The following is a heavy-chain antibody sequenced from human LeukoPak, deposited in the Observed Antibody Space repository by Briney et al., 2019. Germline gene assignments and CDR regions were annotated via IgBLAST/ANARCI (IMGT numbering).Heavy chain of an antibody. Sequence: SETLSLTCAVYGGSFSGYYRSWIRQPPGKGLEWIGEINHSGSTNYNPSLKSRVTISVDTSKNQFSLKLSSVTAADTAVYYCASKTRTRYCTNGVCYGDYWGQGTLVTVSS. V-gene: IGHV4-34*01. CDR3: ASKTRTRYCTNGVCYGDY. CDR1: GGSFSGYY. D-gene: IGHD2-8*01. CDR2: INHSGST. J-gene: IGHJ4*02.